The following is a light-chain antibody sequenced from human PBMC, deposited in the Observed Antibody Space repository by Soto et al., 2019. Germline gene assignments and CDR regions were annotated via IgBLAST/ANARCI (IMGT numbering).Light chain of an antibody. Sequence: EIVLTQSPGTLSLSPGERATLSCRASQSVSSSYLAWYQQKPGQAPRLLIYGASSRATGIPDRFSGSGSGTDFTLTVSRLEPEDSAVYYCHQYGSSPFTFGPGTKVDI. V-gene: IGKV3-20*01. CDR2: GAS. J-gene: IGKJ3*01. CDR1: QSVSSSY. CDR3: HQYGSSPFT.